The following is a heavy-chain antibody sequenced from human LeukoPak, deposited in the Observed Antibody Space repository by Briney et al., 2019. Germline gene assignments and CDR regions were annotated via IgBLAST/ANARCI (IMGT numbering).Heavy chain of an antibody. CDR3: ARAPRVYSYGFRNWFDP. D-gene: IGHD5-18*01. CDR2: INHSGST. CDR1: GGSFSGYY. J-gene: IGHJ5*02. V-gene: IGHV4-34*01. Sequence: SETLSLTCAVYGGSFSGYYWSWICQPPGKGLEWIGEINHSGSTNYNPSLKSRVTISVDTSKTQFSLKLSSVTAADTAVYYCARAPRVYSYGFRNWFDPWGQGTLVTVSS.